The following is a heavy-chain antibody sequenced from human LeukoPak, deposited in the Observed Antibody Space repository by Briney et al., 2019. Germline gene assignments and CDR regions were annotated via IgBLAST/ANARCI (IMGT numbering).Heavy chain of an antibody. Sequence: GGSLRLSCAASGFTFSSCWMSWVRQAPGKGLEWVADINQDGSEKNYVDSVKGRFTISRDNAKHSLYLQMNSLRAEDTAVYYCARERLDRNYRGDYWGQGTLVTVSS. CDR2: INQDGSEK. CDR3: ARERLDRNYRGDY. V-gene: IGHV3-7*01. J-gene: IGHJ4*02. D-gene: IGHD1-14*01. CDR1: GFTFSSCW.